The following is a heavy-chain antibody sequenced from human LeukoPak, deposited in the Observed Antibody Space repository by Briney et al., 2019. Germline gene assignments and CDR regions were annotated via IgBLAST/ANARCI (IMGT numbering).Heavy chain of an antibody. CDR2: IIPIFGTA. J-gene: IGHJ4*02. CDR1: GGTFGSYA. Sequence: ASVKVSCKASGGTFGSYAISWVRQAPGQGLEWMGGIIPIFGTANYAQKFQGRVTITTDESTSTAYMELSSLRSEDTAVYYCARGGSDGSSPMVGYWGQGTLVTVSS. D-gene: IGHD6-13*01. V-gene: IGHV1-69*05. CDR3: ARGGSDGSSPMVGY.